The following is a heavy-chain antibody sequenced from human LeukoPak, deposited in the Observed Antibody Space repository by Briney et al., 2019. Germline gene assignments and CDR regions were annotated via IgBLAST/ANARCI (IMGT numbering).Heavy chain of an antibody. CDR3: ARARYDYRLPVDP. CDR2: IKNDGSST. Sequence: PGESLRLPCAASGFPFSNYWMHWVRQAPGKGLVWVSHIKNDGSSTSYADSVKGRFTISRDNAKNTVYLQMNSLRDEDTAVYYCARARYDYRLPVDPWGQGTLVTVSS. V-gene: IGHV3-74*01. D-gene: IGHD5-12*01. CDR1: GFPFSNYW. J-gene: IGHJ5*02.